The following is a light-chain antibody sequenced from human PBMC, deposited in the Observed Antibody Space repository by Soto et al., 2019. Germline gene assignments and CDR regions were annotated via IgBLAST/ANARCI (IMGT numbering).Light chain of an antibody. CDR1: QGISNY. CDR3: QQYYNYPWT. CDR2: AAS. Sequence: AIRLTQSPSSISASTGDRVTITCRASQGISNYLAWYQHKPGKAPKLLMYAASILQGGVPSRFSGSGSGTDFTLTISCLQSEDFATYYCQQYYNYPWTFGQGTEVEVK. V-gene: IGKV1-8*01. J-gene: IGKJ1*01.